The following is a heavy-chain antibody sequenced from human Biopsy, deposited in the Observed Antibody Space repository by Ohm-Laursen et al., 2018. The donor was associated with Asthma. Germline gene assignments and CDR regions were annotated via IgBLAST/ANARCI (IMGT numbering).Heavy chain of an antibody. CDR3: ARTTYGHDGFDP. Sequence: TLSLTCPVSGGSINIGDYYWSWIRQHPVKGLEWIGHIYYSGSTYYNPSLKSRVSISLDTSKNQFSLSLTSVTAAGTAVYYCARTTYGHDGFDPWGQGTLVTVSS. CDR2: IYYSGST. D-gene: IGHD4-17*01. J-gene: IGHJ5*02. CDR1: GGSINIGDYY. V-gene: IGHV4-31*03.